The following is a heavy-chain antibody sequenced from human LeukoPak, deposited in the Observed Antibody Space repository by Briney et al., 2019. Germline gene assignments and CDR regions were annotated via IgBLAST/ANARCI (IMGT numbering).Heavy chain of an antibody. CDR2: ISGSGGST. CDR1: GFTFSSYA. D-gene: IGHD5-12*01. CDR3: AKDPGMVATNFDY. J-gene: IGHJ4*02. V-gene: IGHV3-23*01. Sequence: GGSLRLSCAASGFTFSSYAMSWVRQAPGKGLEWVSAISGSGGSTYYADSGKGRFTISRDNSKNTLYLRMNSLRAEDTAVYYCAKDPGMVATNFDYWGQGTLVTVSS.